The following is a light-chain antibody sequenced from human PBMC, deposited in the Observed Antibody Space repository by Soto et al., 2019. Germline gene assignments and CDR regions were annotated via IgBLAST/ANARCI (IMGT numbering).Light chain of an antibody. CDR2: AAS. CDR1: QGISSY. J-gene: IGKJ3*01. CDR3: QKYNGAPFT. Sequence: IDLTQSPSSLSASVGDRVTITCRASQGISSYLAWYQQKPGKAPKLLIYAASTLEPGVPSRFSGSGFGTDFTLSISSLQPEDFATYYCQKYNGAPFTFGPGTKV. V-gene: IGKV1-27*01.